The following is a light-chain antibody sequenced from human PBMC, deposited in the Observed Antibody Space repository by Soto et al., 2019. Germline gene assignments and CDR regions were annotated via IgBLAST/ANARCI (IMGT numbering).Light chain of an antibody. Sequence: DIVMTQSPDSLAVSLGERATINCKSSQSVLYNSNNKNYLAWYQQKPGQAPKLLIYWASTRESGVPDRFGGSGSGTDFTLTISSLQSEDVAVYYCQQYHSSPFTFGGGTKVEIK. J-gene: IGKJ4*01. V-gene: IGKV4-1*01. CDR2: WAS. CDR1: QSVLYNSNNKNY. CDR3: QQYHSSPFT.